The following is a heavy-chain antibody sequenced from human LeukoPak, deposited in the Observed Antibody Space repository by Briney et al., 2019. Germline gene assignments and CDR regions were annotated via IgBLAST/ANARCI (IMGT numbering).Heavy chain of an antibody. CDR3: ARGFLAHFYGSSSHDY. CDR1: GGSFSGYY. J-gene: IGHJ4*02. V-gene: IGHV4-34*01. CDR2: VSHSGET. D-gene: IGHD3-10*01. Sequence: PSETLSLTCAVYGGSFSGYYWSWIRQPPGKGLEWIGEVSHSGETHYNPSLKSRVTISVDTSMNHVSLRLTSVTAADTGVYYCARGFLAHFYGSSSHDYWGQGTLVSVSS.